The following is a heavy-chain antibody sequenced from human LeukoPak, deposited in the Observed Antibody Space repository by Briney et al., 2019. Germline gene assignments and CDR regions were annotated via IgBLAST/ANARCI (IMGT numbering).Heavy chain of an antibody. J-gene: IGHJ5*02. D-gene: IGHD6-13*01. Sequence: SETLSLTCTVSGGSISSYYWSWIRQPPGKGLEWIGYIYYSGSTNYNPSLKSRVTISVDTSKNQFSLKLSSVTAADTAVYYCARGHSSSWYDPPWFDPWGQGTLVTVSS. V-gene: IGHV4-59*01. CDR3: ARGHSSSWYDPPWFDP. CDR1: GGSISSYY. CDR2: IYYSGST.